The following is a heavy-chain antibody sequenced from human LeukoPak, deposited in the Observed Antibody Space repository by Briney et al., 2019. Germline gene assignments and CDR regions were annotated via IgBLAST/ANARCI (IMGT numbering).Heavy chain of an antibody. D-gene: IGHD2-2*02. CDR1: GGSISSGDYY. CDR3: ARDRPGAYCCSTSCYKADAFDI. J-gene: IGHJ3*02. Sequence: SGTLSLTCTVSGGSISSGDYYWSWIRQPPGKGLEWIGYIYYSGSTYYNPSLKSRVTISVDTSKNQFSLKLSSVTAADTAVYYCARDRPGAYCCSTSCYKADAFDIWGQGAMVTVSS. V-gene: IGHV4-30-4*08. CDR2: IYYSGST.